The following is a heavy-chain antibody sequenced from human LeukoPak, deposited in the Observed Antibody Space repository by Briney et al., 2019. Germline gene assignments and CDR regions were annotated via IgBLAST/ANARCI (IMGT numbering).Heavy chain of an antibody. D-gene: IGHD3/OR15-3a*01. CDR3: ASDLANFWTGYPRY. V-gene: IGHV3-74*01. CDR2: INSDGTTT. Sequence: PGGSLRLSCAASGFSFSNSWMHWVRQAPGKGLVWVSRINSDGTTTYYADSVKGRFTISRDNAKNTLFLQMNSLRPEDTALYYCASDLANFWTGYPRYWGQGTLVTVSS. CDR1: GFSFSNSW. J-gene: IGHJ4*02.